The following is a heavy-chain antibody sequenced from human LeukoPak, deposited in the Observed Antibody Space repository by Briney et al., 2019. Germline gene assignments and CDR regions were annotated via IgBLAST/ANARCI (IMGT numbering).Heavy chain of an antibody. Sequence: GGSLRLSCVASGLPIADFAMHWVRQAPGKGLEWVSLISGDGVSTFYADSVKGRFSISRDDSKNSLPLEMNSLRTEDTAMYYCARESGKFDYWGQGTLVAVSS. CDR2: ISGDGVST. J-gene: IGHJ4*02. CDR1: GLPIADFA. V-gene: IGHV3-43*02. CDR3: ARESGKFDY.